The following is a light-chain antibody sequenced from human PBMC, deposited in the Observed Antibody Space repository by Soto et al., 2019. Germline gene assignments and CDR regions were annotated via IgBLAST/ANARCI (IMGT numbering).Light chain of an antibody. V-gene: IGKV3-11*01. CDR3: QQRGNWPLT. CDR1: QSLSSY. Sequence: EIVLTQSPATLSLSPGERATLSCRASQSLSSYLAWYQQKPGQAPRLLIYDASNRATGIPARFSGSGSGTDFALTISSLEPEDFAVYDCQQRGNWPLTFGQGTKVQIK. CDR2: DAS. J-gene: IGKJ1*01.